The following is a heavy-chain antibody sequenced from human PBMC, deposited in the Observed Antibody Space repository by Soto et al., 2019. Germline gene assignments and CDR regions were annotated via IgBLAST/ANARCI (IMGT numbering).Heavy chain of an antibody. D-gene: IGHD2-2*01. CDR3: ARTVVVPAADIYYYYYGMDV. V-gene: IGHV4-61*01. J-gene: IGHJ6*02. Sequence: SETLSLTCTVSGGSVSSGSYYWSWIRQPPGRGLEWIGYIYNGGTTNYNPSLKSRVTISVDTSKNQFSLKLSSVTAADTAVYYCARTVVVPAADIYYYYYGMDVWGQGTTVTVSS. CDR2: IYNGGTT. CDR1: GGSVSSGSYY.